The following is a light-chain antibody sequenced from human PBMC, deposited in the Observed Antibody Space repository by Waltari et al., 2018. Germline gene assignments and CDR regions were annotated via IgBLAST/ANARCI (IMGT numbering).Light chain of an antibody. CDR2: AAS. J-gene: IGKJ1*01. V-gene: IGKV1-6*01. Sequence: AIQMTQSPSSLSASVGGSCPTTCRASQGIRNDLGWYQQKPGKAPKLLIYAASSLQSGVPSRFSGSGSGTDFTLTISSLQPEDFATYYCLQDYNYPWTFGQGTKVEIK. CDR1: QGIRND. CDR3: LQDYNYPWT.